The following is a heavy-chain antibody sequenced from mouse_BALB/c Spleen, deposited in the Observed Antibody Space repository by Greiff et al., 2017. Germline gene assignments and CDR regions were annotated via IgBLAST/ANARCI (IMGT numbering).Heavy chain of an antibody. CDR1: GFTFSSYT. V-gene: IGHV5-6-4*01. Sequence: EVQVVESGGGLVKPGGSLKLSCAASGFTFSSYTMSWVRQTPEKRLEWVATISSGGSYTYYPDSVKGRFTISRDNAKNTLYLQMSSLKSEDTAMYYCTSDRDYCGSSHAMDYWGQGTSVTVSS. CDR3: TSDRDYCGSSHAMDY. J-gene: IGHJ4*01. D-gene: IGHD1-1*01. CDR2: ISSGGSYT.